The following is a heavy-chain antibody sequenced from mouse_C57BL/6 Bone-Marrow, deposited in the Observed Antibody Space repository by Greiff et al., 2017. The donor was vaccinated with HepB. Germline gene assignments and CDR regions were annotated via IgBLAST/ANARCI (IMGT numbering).Heavy chain of an antibody. CDR2: FYPGSGSI. Sequence: VKLQESGAELVKPGASVKLSCKASGYTFTEYTIHWVKQRSGQGLEWIGWFYPGSGSIKYNEKFKDKATLTADKSSSTVYMELSRLTSEDSAVYFCARHEDGYGSSYDAMDYWGQGTSVTVSS. J-gene: IGHJ4*01. D-gene: IGHD1-1*01. CDR1: GYTFTEYT. V-gene: IGHV1-62-2*01. CDR3: ARHEDGYGSSYDAMDY.